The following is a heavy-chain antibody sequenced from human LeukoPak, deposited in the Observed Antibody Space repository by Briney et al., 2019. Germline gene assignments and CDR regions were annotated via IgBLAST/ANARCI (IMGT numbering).Heavy chain of an antibody. CDR1: GYTFTSYD. Sequence: ASVKVSCKASGYTFTSYDINWVRQATGQGLEWMGWMNPNGGNTGYAQKFQGRVTITRNTSISTAYMELSSLRSEDTAVYYCARAPYGEAAAGDVAFDIWGQGTMVTVSS. D-gene: IGHD6-13*01. V-gene: IGHV1-8*03. CDR2: MNPNGGNT. J-gene: IGHJ3*02. CDR3: ARAPYGEAAAGDVAFDI.